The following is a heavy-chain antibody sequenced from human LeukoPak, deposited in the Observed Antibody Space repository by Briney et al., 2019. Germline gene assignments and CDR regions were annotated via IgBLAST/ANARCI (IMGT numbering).Heavy chain of an antibody. CDR1: GFTFNTYS. J-gene: IGHJ4*02. CDR3: ARGSAMVLRRGRRPYYFDY. D-gene: IGHD5-18*01. V-gene: IGHV3-21*01. Sequence: GGPLRLSCAASGFTFNTYSMNWVRQAPGKGLEWVSSISSSDTYIHYADSVKGRFTISRDNAKNSLYLQMNSLRAEDTAVYYCARGSAMVLRRGRRPYYFDYWGQGTLVTVSS. CDR2: ISSSDTYI.